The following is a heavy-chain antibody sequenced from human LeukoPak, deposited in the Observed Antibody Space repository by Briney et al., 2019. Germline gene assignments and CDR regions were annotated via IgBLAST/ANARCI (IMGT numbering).Heavy chain of an antibody. J-gene: IGHJ4*02. V-gene: IGHV4-59*11. CDR2: IYYRGST. Sequence: PSKTLSLTCTVSGGSISSHYWSWIRQPPGKGLEWIGYIYYRGSTNYSPSLKSRVTMSLDTSKNQFSLKLSSVTAADTAVYYCARWPSSGWSYFDYWGQGSLVTVSS. CDR3: ARWPSSGWSYFDY. D-gene: IGHD6-19*01. CDR1: GGSISSHY.